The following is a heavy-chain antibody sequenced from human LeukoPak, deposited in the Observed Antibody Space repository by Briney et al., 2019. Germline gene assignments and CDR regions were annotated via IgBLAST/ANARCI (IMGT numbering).Heavy chain of an antibody. Sequence: ASVKVSCKASGYTFSSYDINWVRQATGQGIEWMGWISAYNGNTNYAQKLQGRVTMTTDTSTSTAYMELRSLRSDDTAVYYCASSAYSSSWYYFDYWGQGTLVTVSS. CDR1: GYTFSSYD. CDR2: ISAYNGNT. V-gene: IGHV1-18*01. J-gene: IGHJ4*02. D-gene: IGHD6-13*01. CDR3: ASSAYSSSWYYFDY.